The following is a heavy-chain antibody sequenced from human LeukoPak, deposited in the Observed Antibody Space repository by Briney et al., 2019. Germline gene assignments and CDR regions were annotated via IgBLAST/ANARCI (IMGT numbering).Heavy chain of an antibody. CDR3: AKVGLTVTTILDYFDY. Sequence: GGSLRLSCAASGFTFSSYAMHWVRQAPGKGLEWVAVISYDGSNKYYADSVKGRFTISRDNSKNTLYLQMNSLRAEDTAVYYCAKVGLTVTTILDYFDYWGQGTLVTVSS. CDR1: GFTFSSYA. V-gene: IGHV3-30*04. J-gene: IGHJ4*02. D-gene: IGHD4-11*01. CDR2: ISYDGSNK.